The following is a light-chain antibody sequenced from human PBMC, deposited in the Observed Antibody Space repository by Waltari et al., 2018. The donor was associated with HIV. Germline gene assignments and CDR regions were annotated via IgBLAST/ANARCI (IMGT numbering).Light chain of an antibody. Sequence: QSALTQPPPAPGSPGQSVTISCTATGSYVWRQNSVTWYQHHPGKAPKLIIYEVRKRPAGVPDRFSGSKSGNTASLTVSGLQAEDEADYYCSSYAGSYTYVFGTGTRLTVL. V-gene: IGLV2-8*01. CDR2: EVR. CDR1: GSYVWRQNS. CDR3: SSYAGSYTYV. J-gene: IGLJ1*01.